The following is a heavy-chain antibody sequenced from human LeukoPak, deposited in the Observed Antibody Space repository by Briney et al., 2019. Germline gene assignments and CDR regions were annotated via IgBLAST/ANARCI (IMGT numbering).Heavy chain of an antibody. J-gene: IGHJ4*02. Sequence: GGSLRLSCAASGFTFSSHAMSWVRQAPGKGLEWVSAISGSGGSTYYADSVKGRFTISRDNSKNTLYLQMNSLRAEDTAVYYCAKYGGYDWRPTDYWGQGTLVTVSS. D-gene: IGHD5-12*01. CDR1: GFTFSSHA. CDR3: AKYGGYDWRPTDY. CDR2: ISGSGGST. V-gene: IGHV3-23*01.